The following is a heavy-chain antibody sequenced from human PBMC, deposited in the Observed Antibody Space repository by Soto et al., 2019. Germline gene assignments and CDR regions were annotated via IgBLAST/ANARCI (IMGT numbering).Heavy chain of an antibody. J-gene: IGHJ4*02. CDR3: VKSGSQWLDPFDS. Sequence: EVQLVESGGGLVQPGRSLRLSCAASGFTFDDFAMHWVRQAPGKGLEWVAGITWNSGTIDYAGSVKGRFTISRDNAQNSLYLQMNSLRARDTAFYYCVKSGSQWLDPFDSWGQGTLVTGSS. D-gene: IGHD6-19*01. CDR1: GFTFDDFA. CDR2: ITWNSGTI. V-gene: IGHV3-9*01.